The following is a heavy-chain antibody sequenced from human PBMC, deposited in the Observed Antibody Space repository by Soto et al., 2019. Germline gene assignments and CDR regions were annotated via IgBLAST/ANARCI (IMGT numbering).Heavy chain of an antibody. CDR3: ARDYDIIRIEYYYSVTAV. J-gene: IGHJ6*04. V-gene: IGHV3-30-3*01. Sequence: KGTNWVAVISYDGSNNYSADSVKGLFTISSDNTKNTLYLQMNSLRAEETAVYYCARDYDIIRIEYYYSVTAVWVNG. D-gene: IGHD3-9*01. CDR2: ISYDGSNN.